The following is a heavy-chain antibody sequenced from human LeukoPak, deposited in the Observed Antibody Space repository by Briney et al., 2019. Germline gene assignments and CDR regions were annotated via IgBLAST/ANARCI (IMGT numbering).Heavy chain of an antibody. V-gene: IGHV3-23*01. J-gene: IGHJ4*02. CDR2: ISGSGDII. CDR1: GFTFSSYA. D-gene: IGHD2-2*03. Sequence: GGPVRLSCAASGFTFSSYAMTWVRQVPGKGLEWVSSISGSGDIIHYAGSVKGRFTISRDNSQNTLHVQMNSLRGEDTAVYYCVPSRGLDKIFNDWGQGTLLTDSP. CDR3: VPSRGLDKIFND.